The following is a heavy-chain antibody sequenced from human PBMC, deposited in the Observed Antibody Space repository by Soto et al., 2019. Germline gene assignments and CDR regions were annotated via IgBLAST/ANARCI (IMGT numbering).Heavy chain of an antibody. CDR1: GSTFNRAW. Sequence: EVQLVESGGGVVKPGGSLRLSCAASGSTFNRAWMNWVRQAPGRGLEWLARIKSETEGATIDYAAAVKGRFTISRDDSKSSVYLQMNSLKIEDPGVYDCCTGGNWLDPRGQGSLVTVSS. D-gene: IGHD3-16*01. J-gene: IGHJ5*02. V-gene: IGHV3-15*01. CDR2: IKSETEGATI. CDR3: CTGGNWLDP.